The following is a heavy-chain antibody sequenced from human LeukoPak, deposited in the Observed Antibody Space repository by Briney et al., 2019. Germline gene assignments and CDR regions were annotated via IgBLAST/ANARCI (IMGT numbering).Heavy chain of an antibody. Sequence: ASVKVSCKASGGTFSSYAISWVRQAPGQGLEWMGWMNPNSGNTGYAQKFQGRVTMTRNTSISTAYMELSSLRSEDTAVYYCARSLQESGWPDAFDIWGQGTMVTVSS. D-gene: IGHD6-19*01. V-gene: IGHV1-8*02. CDR3: ARSLQESGWPDAFDI. J-gene: IGHJ3*02. CDR1: GGTFSSYA. CDR2: MNPNSGNT.